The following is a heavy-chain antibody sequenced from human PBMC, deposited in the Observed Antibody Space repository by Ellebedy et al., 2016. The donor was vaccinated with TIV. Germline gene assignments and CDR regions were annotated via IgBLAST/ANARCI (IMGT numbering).Heavy chain of an antibody. CDR3: ARATKWFGEGNDAFDI. CDR1: GYTFTGYY. Sequence: AASVKVSCKASGYTFTGYYMHWVRQAPGQGLEWMGWINPNSGGTNYAQKFQGWVTMTRDTSISTVYMELSRLRSDDTAVYYCARATKWFGEGNDAFDIWGQGTMVTVSS. D-gene: IGHD3-10*01. J-gene: IGHJ3*02. V-gene: IGHV1-2*04. CDR2: INPNSGGT.